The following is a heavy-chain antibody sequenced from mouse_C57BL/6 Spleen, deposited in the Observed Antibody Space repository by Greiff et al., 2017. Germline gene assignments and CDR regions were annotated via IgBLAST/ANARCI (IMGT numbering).Heavy chain of an antibody. CDR2: INPYNGDT. D-gene: IGHD2-1*01. CDR1: GYSFTGYF. V-gene: IGHV1-37*01. CDR3: ARGVLWELGVYFDY. Sequence: EVQLVEYGPELVKPGASVKISCKASGYSFTGYFMNWVKQSHGKSLEWIGRINPYNGDTFYNQKFKGKATLTVDTSSSTAHMELLSLTSEDFAVYYCARGVLWELGVYFDYWGQGTTLTVSS. J-gene: IGHJ2*01.